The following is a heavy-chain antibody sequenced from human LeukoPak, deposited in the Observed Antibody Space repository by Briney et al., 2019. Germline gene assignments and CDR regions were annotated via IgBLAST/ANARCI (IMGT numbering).Heavy chain of an antibody. V-gene: IGHV1-8*01. J-gene: IGHJ4*02. CDR3: ARKRPYDSHFDY. D-gene: IGHD3-22*01. CDR1: GYTFTSYD. CDR2: MNPNSGNT. Sequence: ASVKVSCKASGYTFTSYDINWVRQATGQGLEWMGWMNPNSGNTGYAQKFQGRVTMTRNTSISTAYMELSSLRSEDTAVYYCARKRPYDSHFDYWGQGTLVTVSS.